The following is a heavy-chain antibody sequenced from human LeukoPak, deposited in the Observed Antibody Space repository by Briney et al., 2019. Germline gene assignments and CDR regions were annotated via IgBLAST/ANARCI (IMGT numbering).Heavy chain of an antibody. V-gene: IGHV5-51*01. Sequence: GESLKISCKGSGYSFTSYWIGWVRQMPGKGLEWMGIIYPGDSDTRYSPSFQGQVTISADKSISTAYLQWSSLKASDTAMYYCARGRTAAFSYYYGMDVWGQGTTVTVSS. J-gene: IGHJ6*02. D-gene: IGHD2-2*01. CDR2: IYPGDSDT. CDR1: GYSFTSYW. CDR3: ARGRTAAFSYYYGMDV.